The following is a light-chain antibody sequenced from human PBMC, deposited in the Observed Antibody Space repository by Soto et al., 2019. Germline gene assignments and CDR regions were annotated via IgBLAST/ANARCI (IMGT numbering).Light chain of an antibody. V-gene: IGLV1-40*01. J-gene: IGLJ2*01. CDR2: GNS. CDR3: QSYDSSLSGPYVV. Sequence: QSVLTQPPSVSGAPGQRVTISCTGSSSNIGAGYDVHWYQQLPGTAPKLLIYGNSNRPSGVPDRFSGSKSGTSASLAITGLHAEDEADYYCQSYDSSLSGPYVVFGGGTQLTVL. CDR1: SSNIGAGYD.